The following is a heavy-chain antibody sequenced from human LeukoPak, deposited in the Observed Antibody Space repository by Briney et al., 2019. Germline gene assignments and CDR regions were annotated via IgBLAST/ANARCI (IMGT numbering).Heavy chain of an antibody. J-gene: IGHJ6*03. V-gene: IGHV6-1*01. CDR1: GDSVSSNSAA. CDR3: ARHIHSSGWYESLYYYYYMDV. CDR2: TYYRSKWYN. Sequence: SQTLSLTCAISGDSVSSNSAAWNWIRQSPSRGLEWLGRTYYRSKWYNDYAVSVKSRITINPDTSKNQFSLQLNSVTPEDTAVYYCARHIHSSGWYESLYYYYYMDVWGQGTLVTVSS. D-gene: IGHD6-19*01.